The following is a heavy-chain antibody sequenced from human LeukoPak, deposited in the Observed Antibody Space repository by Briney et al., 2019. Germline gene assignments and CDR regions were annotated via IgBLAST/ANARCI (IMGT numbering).Heavy chain of an antibody. Sequence: ASVKVSCKVSGYTLTGISMHWVRQAPGKGLEWMGGFDPEHGETIYAQKFQGRVTMTEDTSTDTAYMELSSLRSEDTAVYYCATGSGAPLRDFWSGYPFDYWGQGTLVTVSS. CDR1: GYTLTGIS. D-gene: IGHD3-3*01. CDR3: ATGSGAPLRDFWSGYPFDY. CDR2: FDPEHGET. V-gene: IGHV1-24*01. J-gene: IGHJ4*02.